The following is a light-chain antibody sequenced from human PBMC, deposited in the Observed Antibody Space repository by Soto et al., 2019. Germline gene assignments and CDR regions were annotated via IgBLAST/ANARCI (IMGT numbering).Light chain of an antibody. CDR1: QGISNF. CDR3: QKYYSAPSLT. V-gene: IGKV1-27*01. J-gene: IGKJ4*01. CDR2: AAS. Sequence: DIQMTQSPSSLSASVGDRVTITCRASQGISNFLAWYQQKPGKVPKLLISAASTLQSGVPSRFSGSGSWTDFTLTISSLQPEDVATYYCQKYYSAPSLTFGGGTKVEIK.